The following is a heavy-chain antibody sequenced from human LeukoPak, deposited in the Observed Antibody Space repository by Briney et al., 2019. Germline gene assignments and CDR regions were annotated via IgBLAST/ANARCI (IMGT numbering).Heavy chain of an antibody. Sequence: GASVKVSCKASGYTFTSYGISWVRQAPGQGLVWMGWISAYNGNTNYAQKLQGRVTMTTDTSTSTAYMELRSLRSDDTAVYYCARAYMVRGVSPNDYWGQGTLVTVSS. CDR3: ARAYMVRGVSPNDY. J-gene: IGHJ4*02. CDR1: GYTFTSYG. D-gene: IGHD3-10*01. CDR2: ISAYNGNT. V-gene: IGHV1-18*01.